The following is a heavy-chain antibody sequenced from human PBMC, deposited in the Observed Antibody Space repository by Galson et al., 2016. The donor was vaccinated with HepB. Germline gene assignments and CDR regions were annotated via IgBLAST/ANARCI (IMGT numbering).Heavy chain of an antibody. Sequence: SLRLSCAASGFTLSTYAMTWVRQAPGRGLAWVSALTSGGSTHFAESVKGRFTISRDNSKDTLYLQMNSLRAEDTAVYYCAKCEVDTVINRRGWANWLDPWGQGTLVTVSS. CDR2: LTSGGST. V-gene: IGHV3-23*01. CDR1: GFTLSTYA. J-gene: IGHJ5*02. CDR3: AKCEVDTVINRRGWANWLDP. D-gene: IGHD5-18*01.